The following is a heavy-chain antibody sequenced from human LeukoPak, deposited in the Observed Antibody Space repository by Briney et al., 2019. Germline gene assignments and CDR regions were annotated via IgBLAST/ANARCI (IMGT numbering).Heavy chain of an antibody. Sequence: PGGSLRLSCAASGFTFSDYYMSWIRQAPGKGLEWVSYISSSGNIIYYADSVKGRFTISRDNAKNSLYLQMNSLRDEDTAVYYCARRRYNWNAIDYWGQGTLVTVSS. J-gene: IGHJ4*02. V-gene: IGHV3-11*01. CDR2: ISSSGNII. CDR1: GFTFSDYY. CDR3: ARRRYNWNAIDY. D-gene: IGHD1-20*01.